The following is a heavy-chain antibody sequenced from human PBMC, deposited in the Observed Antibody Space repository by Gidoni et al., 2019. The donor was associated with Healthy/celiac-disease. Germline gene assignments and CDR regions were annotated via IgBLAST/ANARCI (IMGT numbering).Heavy chain of an antibody. Sequence: EVQLLESGGGVVQPRGSLRPSCAALGFPFSSYAMSWVRQAPGKGLAWVSAISGSGGSTYYADSVKGRFTISRDNSKNTLYLQMNSLRAEDTAVYYCAKCAADRARGYYMDVWGKGTTVTVSS. CDR1: GFPFSSYA. CDR2: ISGSGGST. J-gene: IGHJ6*03. D-gene: IGHD6-13*01. V-gene: IGHV3-23*01. CDR3: AKCAADRARGYYMDV.